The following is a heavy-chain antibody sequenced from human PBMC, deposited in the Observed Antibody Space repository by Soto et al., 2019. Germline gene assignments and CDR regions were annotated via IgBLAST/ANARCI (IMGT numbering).Heavy chain of an antibody. Sequence: GGSLRLSCAASGFTVSSNYMSWVRQAPGKGLEWVSVIYSGGSTYYADSVKGRFTISRDNSKNTLYLQMNSLRAEDTAVYYCARVISGSYVQSDYWGQGTLVTVSS. J-gene: IGHJ4*02. CDR3: ARVISGSYVQSDY. CDR2: IYSGGST. V-gene: IGHV3-53*01. CDR1: GFTVSSNY. D-gene: IGHD1-26*01.